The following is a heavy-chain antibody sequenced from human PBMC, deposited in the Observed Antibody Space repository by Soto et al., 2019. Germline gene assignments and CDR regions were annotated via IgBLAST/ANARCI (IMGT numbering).Heavy chain of an antibody. CDR2: IIPSFDTP. CDR3: GRGRSGQIVVFY. J-gene: IGHJ4*02. CDR1: GGTFSNFG. D-gene: IGHD5-12*01. Sequence: SVKVSCKASGGTFSNFGISWVRQAPGQGLEWMGGIIPSFDTPNYAQKFQGRVTMTMDMSITTVYMELSNLSPDDTAVYYCGRGRSGQIVVFYWAQGTPVTVS. V-gene: IGHV1-69*05.